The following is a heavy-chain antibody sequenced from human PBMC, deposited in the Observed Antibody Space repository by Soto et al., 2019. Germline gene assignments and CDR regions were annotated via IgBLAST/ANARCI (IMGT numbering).Heavy chain of an antibody. V-gene: IGHV3-53*01. Sequence: PGGSLRLSCAVSGFTVSSNYMSWVRQAPGKGLEWVSVIYSGGTTFYANSVKGRFTISRDNSKNTLYLQIDSLRVEDTAVYYCARDSTVGVKRYFDYWGQGTLLTXS. D-gene: IGHD3-10*01. CDR1: GFTVSSNY. J-gene: IGHJ4*02. CDR2: IYSGGTT. CDR3: ARDSTVGVKRYFDY.